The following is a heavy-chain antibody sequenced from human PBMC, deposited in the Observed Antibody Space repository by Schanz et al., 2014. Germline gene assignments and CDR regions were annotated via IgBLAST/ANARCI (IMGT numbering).Heavy chain of an antibody. D-gene: IGHD6-13*01. CDR1: GGTFSSDT. V-gene: IGHV1-46*01. Sequence: QVHLVQSGAEVKKPGSSVKVSCKASGGTFSSDTFSWVRQAPGQGLEWMGIINPSGGGTSYALRFQDRVTVTRDTSRSTVYMELSSLRSEDTAVYYCASSGAGYSSSWDFDYWGQGTLXTVSS. CDR2: INPSGGGT. CDR3: ASSGAGYSSSWDFDY. J-gene: IGHJ4*02.